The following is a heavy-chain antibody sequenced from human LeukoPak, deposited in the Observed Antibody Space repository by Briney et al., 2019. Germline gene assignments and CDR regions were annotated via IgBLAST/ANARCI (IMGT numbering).Heavy chain of an antibody. Sequence: PGGSLRLSCAASGFTFSSYSMNWVRQAPGKGLEWVSSISSSSSYIYYADSVKGRFTISRDNAKNSLYLQMNGLRAEDTAVYYCARDRGSSSWSPYGMDVWGQGTTVTVSS. CDR2: ISSSSSYI. J-gene: IGHJ6*02. V-gene: IGHV3-21*01. CDR1: GFTFSSYS. D-gene: IGHD6-13*01. CDR3: ARDRGSSSWSPYGMDV.